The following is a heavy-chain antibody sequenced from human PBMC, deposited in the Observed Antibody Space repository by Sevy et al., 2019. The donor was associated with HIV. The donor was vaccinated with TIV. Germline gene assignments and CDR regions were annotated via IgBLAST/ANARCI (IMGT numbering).Heavy chain of an antibody. CDR2: IRGTSNYI. V-gene: IGHV3-21*01. CDR1: GFSFDDYD. D-gene: IGHD1-7*01. J-gene: IGHJ6*03. CDR3: ARDWSWNSGGYYYHYMDF. Sequence: GGSLRLSCTASGFSFDDYDINWVRQAPGKGLEWVSSIRGTSNYINYTDSGKGRFTISRDNAKNSLYLQMNSLRAEDTGVYYCARDWSWNSGGYYYHYMDFWGKGTTVTVSS.